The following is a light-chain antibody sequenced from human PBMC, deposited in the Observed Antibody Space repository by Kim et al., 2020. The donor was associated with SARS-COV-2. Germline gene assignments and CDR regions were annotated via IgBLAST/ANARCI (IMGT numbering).Light chain of an antibody. CDR1: SSNIGNNY. Sequence: QSVLTQPPSVSAAPGQRVTISCSGGSSNIGNNYVSWYQHFPGTAPKLLIYDSNKRPSGIPDRFSGSKSGTSATLDITELQTGDDEADYYCAAYDSSLSAGVFGPGTKVTVL. J-gene: IGLJ1*01. CDR3: AAYDSSLSAGV. CDR2: DSN. V-gene: IGLV1-51*01.